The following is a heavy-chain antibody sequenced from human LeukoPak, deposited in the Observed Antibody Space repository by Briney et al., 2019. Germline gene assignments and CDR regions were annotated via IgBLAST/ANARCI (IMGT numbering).Heavy chain of an antibody. CDR3: ARQQKRDGYNQLNWFDP. Sequence: GRSLRLSCAASGFTFSSFGMHWVRQAPGKGLGWVAVIWYDGSNEYYADSVKGRFTISRDNSKNTLYLQMNSLRAEDTAVYYCARQQKRDGYNQLNWFDPWGQGTLVTVSS. V-gene: IGHV3-33*01. D-gene: IGHD5-24*01. CDR2: IWYDGSNE. J-gene: IGHJ5*02. CDR1: GFTFSSFG.